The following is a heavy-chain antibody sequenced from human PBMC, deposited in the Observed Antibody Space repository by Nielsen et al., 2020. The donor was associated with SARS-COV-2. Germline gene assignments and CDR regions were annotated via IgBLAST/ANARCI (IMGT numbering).Heavy chain of an antibody. CDR3: AAFGVVSEKEDFDY. V-gene: IGHV3-23*01. J-gene: IGHJ4*02. CDR1: GFTLSSYA. Sequence: GGSLRLSCAASGFTLSSYAMSWVRQAPGKGLEWVEAISGSGGSTYYADSVKGRFTISRDNSKNTLYLQMNSLRAEDTAVYYCAAFGVVSEKEDFDYWGQGTLVTVSS. D-gene: IGHD3-3*01. CDR2: ISGSGGST.